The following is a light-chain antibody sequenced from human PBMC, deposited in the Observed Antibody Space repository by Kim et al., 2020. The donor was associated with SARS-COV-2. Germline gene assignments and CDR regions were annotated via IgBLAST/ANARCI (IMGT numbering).Light chain of an antibody. J-gene: IGLJ3*02. V-gene: IGLV6-57*01. CDR2: EDK. CDR1: SGSIDSDY. Sequence: VTISCTRSSGSIDSDYVQWYKRRPGSSPTTVNYEDKQRPAGVPDRFSGSFESSSNSASLIISGLKIEDEADDYCQSFETNNLNGVFGGGTQLTVL. CDR3: QSFETNNLNGV.